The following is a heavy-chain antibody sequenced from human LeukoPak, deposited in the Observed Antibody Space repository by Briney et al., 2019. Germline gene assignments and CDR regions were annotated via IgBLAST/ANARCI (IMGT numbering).Heavy chain of an antibody. CDR3: ARAHYDFWNGYYSDY. J-gene: IGHJ4*02. Sequence: PSETLSLTCTVSGGSISSSSYYWGWIRQPPGKGLEWIGSIYYSGSTYYNPSLKSRVTISVDTSKNQFSLKLSSVTAADTAVYYCARAHYDFWNGYYSDYWGQGTLVTVSS. D-gene: IGHD3-3*01. CDR2: IYYSGST. CDR1: GGSISSSSYY. V-gene: IGHV4-39*01.